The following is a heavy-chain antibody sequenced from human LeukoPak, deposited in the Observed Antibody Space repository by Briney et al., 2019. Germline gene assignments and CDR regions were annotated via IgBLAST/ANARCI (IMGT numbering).Heavy chain of an antibody. CDR1: GFRFTSYW. Sequence: GASLKISCKSSGFRFTSYWIGWVRPMPGKGLEWMGIFYPGDSDTRYSPSFQGQVTISADKSISTAYLQWSSLKASDSAMYYCARLGHSSGWTDLWGQGTLVTVSS. CDR3: ARLGHSSGWTDL. V-gene: IGHV5-51*01. J-gene: IGHJ4*02. CDR2: FYPGDSDT. D-gene: IGHD6-19*01.